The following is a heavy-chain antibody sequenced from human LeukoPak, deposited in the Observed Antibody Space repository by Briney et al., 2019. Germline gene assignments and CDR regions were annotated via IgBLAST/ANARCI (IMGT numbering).Heavy chain of an antibody. CDR2: IYYSGST. D-gene: IGHD4-17*01. CDR3: ARGTTVTGSGY. CDR1: GGSISSSSYY. J-gene: IGHJ4*02. Sequence: SETLSLTRTVSGGSISSSSYYWGWIRQPPGKGLEWIGSIYYSGSTYYNPSLKSRVTISVDTSKNQFSLKLSSVTAADTAVYYRARGTTVTGSGYWGQGTLVTVSS. V-gene: IGHV4-39*01.